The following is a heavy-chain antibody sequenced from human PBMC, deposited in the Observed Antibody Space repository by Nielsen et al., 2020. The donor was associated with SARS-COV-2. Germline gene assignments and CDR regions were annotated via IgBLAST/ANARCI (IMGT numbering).Heavy chain of an antibody. CDR2: ISGSGGST. Sequence: GESLKISCAASGFTFSSYAMSWVRQAPGKGLEWVSAISGSGGSTYYADSVKGRFTISRDNSKNTLYLQMNSLRAEDTAVYYCAREGGRKFFDYWGQGTLVTVSS. V-gene: IGHV3-23*01. D-gene: IGHD1-1*01. J-gene: IGHJ4*02. CDR1: GFTFSSYA. CDR3: AREGGRKFFDY.